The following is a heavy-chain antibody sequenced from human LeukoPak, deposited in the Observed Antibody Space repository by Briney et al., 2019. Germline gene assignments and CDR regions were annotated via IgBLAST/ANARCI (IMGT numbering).Heavy chain of an antibody. V-gene: IGHV3-48*03. D-gene: IGHD2-8*01. CDR3: SRTKMSPYSYYGMDV. CDR2: ISSSGSTM. Sequence: GGSLRLSCTASGFSFRDYEMNWPRQAPGMGLEGVAFISSSGSTMYYADSVRGRFTLSRDSAKTSLFLQMNSLRAEDTAVYYCSRTKMSPYSYYGMDVWGRGTTVTVSS. CDR1: GFSFRDYE. J-gene: IGHJ6*02.